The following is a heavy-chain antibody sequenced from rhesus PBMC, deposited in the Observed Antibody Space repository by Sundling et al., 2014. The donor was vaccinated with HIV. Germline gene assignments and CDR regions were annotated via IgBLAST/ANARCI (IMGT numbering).Heavy chain of an antibody. J-gene: IGHJ4*01. V-gene: IGHV4S2*01. CDR1: GASISSYW. CDR3: ARAPSSFAMLFNS. D-gene: IGHD2-2*01. CDR2: IYGNSGRT. Sequence: QVQLQESGPGLVKPSETLSLTCSVSGASISSYWWGWIRQAPGKGLEWIGRIYGNSGRTDYNPALKSRVTISIDTSKNQFSLRLTSVTAADTAVYYCARAPSSFAMLFNSWGQGVLVTVSS.